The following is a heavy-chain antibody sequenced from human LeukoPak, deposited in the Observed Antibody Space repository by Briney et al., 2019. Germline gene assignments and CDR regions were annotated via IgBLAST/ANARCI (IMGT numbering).Heavy chain of an antibody. CDR3: ARGQYYYDSSGYSDY. V-gene: IGHV4-31*03. Sequence: SEPLSLTCTVSGGSISSGGYYWSWIRQHPGKGLEWIGYIYYSGSTYYNPSLKSRVTISVDTSKNQFSLKLSSVTAADTAVYYCARGQYYYDSSGYSDYWGQGTLVTVSS. D-gene: IGHD3-22*01. CDR1: GGSISSGGYY. CDR2: IYYSGST. J-gene: IGHJ4*02.